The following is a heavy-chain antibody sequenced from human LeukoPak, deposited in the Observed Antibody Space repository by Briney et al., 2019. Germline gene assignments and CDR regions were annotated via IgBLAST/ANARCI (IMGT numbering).Heavy chain of an antibody. D-gene: IGHD6-19*01. V-gene: IGHV3-74*01. CDR3: ARDGGSAWFLDY. Sequence: GGSLRLSCAVSGFTFSSFWMHWVRQDPGKGLVWVSRINGDGSITAYADSVKGRFTISRDNGKNTLYLQMNSLRAEDTAVYYCARDGGSAWFLDYWGQGTLVTVSS. J-gene: IGHJ4*02. CDR1: GFTFSSFW. CDR2: INGDGSIT.